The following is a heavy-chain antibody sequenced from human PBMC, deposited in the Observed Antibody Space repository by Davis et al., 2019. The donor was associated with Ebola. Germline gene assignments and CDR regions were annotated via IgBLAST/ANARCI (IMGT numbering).Heavy chain of an antibody. J-gene: IGHJ5*02. Sequence: GESLKISCAASGFTFSSYSMNWVRQAPGKGLEWVAVIWYDGSNKYYADSVKGRFTISRDNSKNTLYLQMNSLRAEDTAVYYCARDHQLLTNNWFDPWGQGTLVTVSS. D-gene: IGHD2-2*01. CDR3: ARDHQLLTNNWFDP. CDR2: IWYDGSNK. V-gene: IGHV3-33*08. CDR1: GFTFSSYS.